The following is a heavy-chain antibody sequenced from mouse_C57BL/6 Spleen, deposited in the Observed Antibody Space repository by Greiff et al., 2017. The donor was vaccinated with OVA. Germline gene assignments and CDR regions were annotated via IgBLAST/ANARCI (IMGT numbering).Heavy chain of an antibody. CDR1: GYTFTSYW. D-gene: IGHD3-3*01. J-gene: IGHJ4*01. V-gene: IGHV1-50*01. CDR3: ARKGFTGPYYAMDY. Sequence: VQLQQPGAELVKPGASVKLSCKASGYTFTSYWMQWVKQRPGQGLEWIGEIDPSDSYTNYNQKFKGKATLTVDTSSSTAYMQLSSLTSEDSAVYYCARKGFTGPYYAMDYWGQGTSVTVSS. CDR2: IDPSDSYT.